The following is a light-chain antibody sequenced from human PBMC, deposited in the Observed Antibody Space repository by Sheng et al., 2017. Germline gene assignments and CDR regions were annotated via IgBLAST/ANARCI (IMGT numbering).Light chain of an antibody. J-gene: IGKJ2*01. CDR1: QSIGAW. CDR3: QQYKSYPYT. CDR2: QAS. Sequence: DIQMTQSPSTLSASVGDRVTITCRASQSIGAWLAWYQQKPGKVPNLLIYQASTLESGVPSRFSGSGSGTEFTLTIGSLQPDDFATFYCQQYKSYPYTFGQGTKLEIK. V-gene: IGKV1-5*03.